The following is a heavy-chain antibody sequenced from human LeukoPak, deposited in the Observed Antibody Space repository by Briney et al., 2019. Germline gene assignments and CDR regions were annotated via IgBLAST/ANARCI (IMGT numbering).Heavy chain of an antibody. CDR1: GFTFSSYA. CDR3: ARDPVGYYFDY. CDR2: ISYDGSNK. J-gene: IGHJ4*02. Sequence: GGSLRLSCAASGFTFSSYAMHWVRQAPGKGLEWVAVISYDGSNKYYADSVKGRFTISRVNSKNTLYLQMDSLRAEDTAVYYCARDPVGYYFDYWGQGTLVTVSS. V-gene: IGHV3-30*04. D-gene: IGHD1-26*01.